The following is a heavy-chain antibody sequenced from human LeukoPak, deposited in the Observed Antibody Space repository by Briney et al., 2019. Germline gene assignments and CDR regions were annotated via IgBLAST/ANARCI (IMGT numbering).Heavy chain of an antibody. J-gene: IGHJ4*02. CDR1: GGTFNSFA. CDR3: ARGDWNYREGSRTIDY. D-gene: IGHD1-7*01. Sequence: SVKVSCKASGGTFNSFAISWVRQAPGQGLEWMGRIIPIFGTQNYAQKFQGRVTFTTDESTSTAHIELSSLRSEDPAVYYCARGDWNYREGSRTIDYWGQGTLVTVSS. CDR2: IIPIFGTQ. V-gene: IGHV1-69*05.